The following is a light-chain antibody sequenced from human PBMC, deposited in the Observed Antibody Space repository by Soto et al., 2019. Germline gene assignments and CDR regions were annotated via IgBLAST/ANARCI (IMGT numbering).Light chain of an antibody. V-gene: IGKV1-39*01. CDR3: QQSYSTPRT. Sequence: DIQMTQSPASLSASVGDRVTITCRASLSIRRFLNWYQQKPGKAPNLLIYAASSLQSGVPSRFSGSGSGTDFTLTISSLQPEDFATYYCQQSYSTPRTFGQGTKLEIQ. J-gene: IGKJ2*01. CDR2: AAS. CDR1: LSIRRF.